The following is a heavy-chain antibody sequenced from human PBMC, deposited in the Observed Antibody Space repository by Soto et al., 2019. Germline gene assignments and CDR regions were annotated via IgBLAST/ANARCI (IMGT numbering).Heavy chain of an antibody. CDR2: ISSDGTIT. CDR1: GFTFRIYW. Sequence: EGQLVESGGDLAQRGGTLRLSCAASGFTFRIYWMHWVRQAPGKRLVWVSRISSDGTITSYAGSVKGRCTISRDNAKNTLGLDMNSLRAEDTSVYYCGSGPAGQLGNWFDRWGQGSLVTVSS. CDR3: GSGPAGQLGNWFDR. D-gene: IGHD6-13*01. J-gene: IGHJ5*02. V-gene: IGHV3-74*01.